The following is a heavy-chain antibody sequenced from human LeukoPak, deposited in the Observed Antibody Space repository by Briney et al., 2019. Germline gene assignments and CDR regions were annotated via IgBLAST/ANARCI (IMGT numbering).Heavy chain of an antibody. V-gene: IGHV4-39*01. Sequence: MSSETLSLTCTVSGGSISSSSYYWGWIRQPPGKGLEWIGSIYYSGSTYYSPSLKSRVTISVDTSMTQFSLKLTSVTAADTAVYYCARADILTGSYAFDIWGQGTMVTVSS. D-gene: IGHD3-9*01. J-gene: IGHJ3*02. CDR3: ARADILTGSYAFDI. CDR2: IYYSGST. CDR1: GGSISSSSYY.